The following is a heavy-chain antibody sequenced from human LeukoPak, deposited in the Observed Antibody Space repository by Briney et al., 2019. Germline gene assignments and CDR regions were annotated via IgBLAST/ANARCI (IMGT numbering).Heavy chain of an antibody. CDR2: IGGSGDTT. V-gene: IGHV3-23*01. J-gene: IGHJ4*02. D-gene: IGHD3-16*01. CDR3: AKGYYDYVWGSYYFDY. CDR1: GFTCSNYA. Sequence: GGSLRLSCAASGFTCSNYAMSWVRQAPGKGLEWVSAIGGSGDTTHYADSVKGRFTISRDNSKNTLYLQMNSLRDEDTAVYFCAKGYYDYVWGSYYFDYWGQGTLVTVSS.